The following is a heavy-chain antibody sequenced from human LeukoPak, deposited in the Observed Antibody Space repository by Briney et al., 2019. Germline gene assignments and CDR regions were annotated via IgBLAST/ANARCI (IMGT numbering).Heavy chain of an antibody. CDR2: IYTSGST. CDR1: GGSISSYY. D-gene: IGHD1-26*01. CDR3: ARNGGSGTYYDGSFDY. Sequence: KPSETLSLTCTVSGGSISSYYWSWIRQSAGKGLEWIGRIYTSGSTNYNPSLKSRVTMSVATSKNQFSLKLSSVTAADTAVYYCARNGGSGTYYDGSFDYWGQGTLVTVSS. V-gene: IGHV4-4*07. J-gene: IGHJ4*02.